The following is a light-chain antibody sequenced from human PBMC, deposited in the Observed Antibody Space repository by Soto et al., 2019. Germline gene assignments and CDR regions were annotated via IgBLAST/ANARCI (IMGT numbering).Light chain of an antibody. J-gene: IGKJ1*01. V-gene: IGKV1-5*01. Sequence: DIQLTQSPSTLSASVGGRVTITCRASQSISSWLAWYQQKPGKAPKLLIYDASSLESGVPSRFSGGGSGTVFTLTISSLQPDDVATYYCQQYNSYWTLGQGTKVDIK. CDR1: QSISSW. CDR2: DAS. CDR3: QQYNSYWT.